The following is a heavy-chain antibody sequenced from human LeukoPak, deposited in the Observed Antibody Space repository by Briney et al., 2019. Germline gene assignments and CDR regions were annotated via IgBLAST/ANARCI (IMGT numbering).Heavy chain of an antibody. CDR3: AKGWRYDSSGYLMVY. CDR2: IWYDGSNK. Sequence: GESLRLSCAASGFTFSSYGMHWVRQAPGKGLEWVAVIWYDGSNKYYADSVKGRFTISRDNSKNTLYLQMNSLRAEDTAVYYCAKGWRYDSSGYLMVYWGQGTLVTVSS. D-gene: IGHD3-22*01. V-gene: IGHV3-33*06. CDR1: GFTFSSYG. J-gene: IGHJ4*02.